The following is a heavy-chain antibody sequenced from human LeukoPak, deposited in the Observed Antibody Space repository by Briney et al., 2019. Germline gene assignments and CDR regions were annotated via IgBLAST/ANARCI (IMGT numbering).Heavy chain of an antibody. D-gene: IGHD3-10*01. Sequence: SQTLSLTCTVSGGSVSSGSYYWTWIRQPAGKGLEWIGRIYTSGSTNYNPSLESRVTISVDTSKNQFSLKLISVTAADTAVYYCASDLRWFGYYFDYWGQGTLVTVS. CDR3: ASDLRWFGYYFDY. CDR2: IYTSGST. CDR1: GGSVSSGSYY. V-gene: IGHV4-61*02. J-gene: IGHJ4*02.